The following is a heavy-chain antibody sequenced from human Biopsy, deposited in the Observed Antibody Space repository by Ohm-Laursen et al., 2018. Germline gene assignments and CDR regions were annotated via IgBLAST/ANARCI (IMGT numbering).Heavy chain of an antibody. CDR1: GGSISGSS. D-gene: IGHD1-7*01. V-gene: IGHV4-59*12. CDR3: ARGPKRLTGTSYFED. CDR2: ISYSRDT. Sequence: GTLSLTCTVSGGSISGSSWSWIRQAPGKGLEWVGYISYSRDTNYNPSLKSRVSVSEDTSKNQFSLRLTSVTAADTAVYYCARGPKRLTGTSYFEDWGRGILVTVSS. J-gene: IGHJ4*02.